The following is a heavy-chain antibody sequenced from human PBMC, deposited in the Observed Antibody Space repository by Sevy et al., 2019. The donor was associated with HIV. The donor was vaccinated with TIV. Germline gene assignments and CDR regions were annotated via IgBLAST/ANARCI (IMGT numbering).Heavy chain of an antibody. Sequence: GGSLRLSCAASGFTFSSYAMHWVRQAPGKGLEWVAVISYDGSNKYYADSVKGRFTISRDNTKNTLYLQMNSLRAEDTAVYYWARAASSPLLRYFDWLFAYYYYYGMDVWGQGTTVTVSS. CDR2: ISYDGSNK. CDR1: GFTFSSYA. CDR3: ARAASSPLLRYFDWLFAYYYYYGMDV. J-gene: IGHJ6*02. V-gene: IGHV3-30-3*01. D-gene: IGHD3-9*01.